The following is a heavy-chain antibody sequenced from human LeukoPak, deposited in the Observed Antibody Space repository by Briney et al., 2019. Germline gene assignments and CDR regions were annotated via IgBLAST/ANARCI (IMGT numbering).Heavy chain of an antibody. J-gene: IGHJ4*02. CDR2: MSAYNGNT. Sequence: GASVKVSCKDSGDTFTSYGFSWVRQAPGHGLEWMGWMSAYNGNTNYAQKLQGRVTMTTDTSTSTAYMELRSLRSDDTAVYYCARELIAADPLYYWGQGTLVTVSS. V-gene: IGHV1-18*01. D-gene: IGHD6-13*01. CDR1: GDTFTSYG. CDR3: ARELIAADPLYY.